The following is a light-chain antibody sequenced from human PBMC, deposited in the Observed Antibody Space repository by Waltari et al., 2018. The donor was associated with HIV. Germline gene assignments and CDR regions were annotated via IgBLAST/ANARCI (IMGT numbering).Light chain of an antibody. Sequence: VVLTQSPGILSLSPGERATLSCRASQSLSRSYLAWYQQKPGQAPRLLIYGASSRATGIPDRFSGSGSGTEFTLTISRLEPEDFAVYICQQYGSSPLTFGGGTKVE. CDR3: QQYGSSPLT. V-gene: IGKV3-20*01. CDR2: GAS. J-gene: IGKJ4*01. CDR1: QSLSRSY.